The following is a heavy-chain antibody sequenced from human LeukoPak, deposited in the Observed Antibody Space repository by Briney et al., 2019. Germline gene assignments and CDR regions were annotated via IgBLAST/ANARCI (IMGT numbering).Heavy chain of an antibody. D-gene: IGHD6-19*01. CDR1: GFTFNSDA. J-gene: IGHJ4*02. CDR3: AKRAVAGTYYFDY. CDR2: ISASGASP. V-gene: IGHV3-23*01. Sequence: GGSLTLSCAASGFTFNSDAMSWVRQAPGKGLEWVSIISASGASPYYADSVKGRFTISRDNSKNTLYLQMNSLRAEDTAVYYCAKRAVAGTYYFDYWGQGTLVTVSS.